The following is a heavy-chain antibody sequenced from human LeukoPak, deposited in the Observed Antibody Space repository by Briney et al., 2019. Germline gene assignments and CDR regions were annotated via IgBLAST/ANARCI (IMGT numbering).Heavy chain of an antibody. D-gene: IGHD3-10*01. CDR2: IFYSGST. CDR3: ARSSQGEYFDY. J-gene: IGHJ4*02. CDR1: GGSISDNKYF. Sequence: SSETLSLTCTVSGGSISDNKYFWGCIRQPPGEGLEWIGNIFYSGSTYYRPSLKSRVSMSVDTSKNQFSLKLSSVTAADTAVYYCARSSQGEYFDYWGQGALVTVSS. V-gene: IGHV4-39*01.